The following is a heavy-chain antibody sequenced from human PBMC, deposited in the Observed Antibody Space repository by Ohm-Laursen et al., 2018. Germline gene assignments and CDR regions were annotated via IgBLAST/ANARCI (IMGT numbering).Heavy chain of an antibody. CDR3: ARDRYSYAYSILHNFDN. Sequence: SLRLSCAASGFTFSDYYMSWIRQAPGKGLEWVSYISSGGSAIYYADSVKGRFTISRDNAKNSLYLQMNSLRAEDTAVYYCARDRYSYAYSILHNFDNWGQGTLVTVPS. D-gene: IGHD3-16*01. J-gene: IGHJ4*02. V-gene: IGHV3-11*01. CDR2: ISSGGSAI. CDR1: GFTFSDYY.